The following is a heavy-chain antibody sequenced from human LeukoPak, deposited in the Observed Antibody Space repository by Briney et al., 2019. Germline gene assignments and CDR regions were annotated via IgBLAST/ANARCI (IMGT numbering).Heavy chain of an antibody. V-gene: IGHV3-23*01. D-gene: IGHD2-8*01. CDR3: AKDPDLDPAVYAILHGVRSPDP. CDR1: GCTFSSYA. CDR2: ISGSGGST. J-gene: IGHJ5*02. Sequence: GGSLRLSCAASGCTFSSYAMSWVRQARGKGLEWVSAISGSGGSTYYADSVRGRFTISRDTYKNTLYLQMNSLRDEDKAVYYCAKDPDLDPAVYAILHGVRSPDPWGQGTLVTVSS.